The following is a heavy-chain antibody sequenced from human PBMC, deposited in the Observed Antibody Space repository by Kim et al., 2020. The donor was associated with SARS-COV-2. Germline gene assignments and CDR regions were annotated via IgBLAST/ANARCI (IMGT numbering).Heavy chain of an antibody. Sequence: YADTVKGRVTISRDNDKNSVYRHVNSLRVEDTAQYYCARDLGGTAPYYMDVWGKGTTVTVSS. V-gene: IGHV3-21*01. J-gene: IGHJ6*03. D-gene: IGHD1-26*01. CDR3: ARDLGGTAPYYMDV.